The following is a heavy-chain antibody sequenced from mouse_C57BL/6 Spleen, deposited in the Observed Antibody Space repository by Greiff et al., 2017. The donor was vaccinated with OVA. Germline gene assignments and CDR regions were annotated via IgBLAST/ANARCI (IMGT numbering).Heavy chain of an antibody. J-gene: IGHJ4*01. V-gene: IGHV1-55*01. Sequence: VQRVESGAELVKPGASVKMSCKASGYTFTSYWITWVKQRPGQGLEWIGDIYPGSGSTNYNEKFKSKATLTVDTSSSTAYMQLSSLTSEDSAVYYCARNYGSLYYAMDYWGQGTSVTVSS. D-gene: IGHD1-1*01. CDR1: GYTFTSYW. CDR3: ARNYGSLYYAMDY. CDR2: IYPGSGST.